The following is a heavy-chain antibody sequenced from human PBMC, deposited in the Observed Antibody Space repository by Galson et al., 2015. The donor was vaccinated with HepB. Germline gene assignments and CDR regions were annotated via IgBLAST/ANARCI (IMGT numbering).Heavy chain of an antibody. CDR2: IDWEDDK. V-gene: IGHV2-70*11. CDR3: ARTYSSGWYGYFDI. D-gene: IGHD6-19*01. Sequence: PALVKPTQTLTLTCTFSGFSLSTSGMCVSWIRQPPGKALEWLARIDWEDDKHYSTSLRTRFTIPKDTSKNQVVLTMTNMDPMDTATYYCARTYSSGWYGYFDIWGQGTMVTVSS. CDR1: GFSLSTSGMC. J-gene: IGHJ3*02.